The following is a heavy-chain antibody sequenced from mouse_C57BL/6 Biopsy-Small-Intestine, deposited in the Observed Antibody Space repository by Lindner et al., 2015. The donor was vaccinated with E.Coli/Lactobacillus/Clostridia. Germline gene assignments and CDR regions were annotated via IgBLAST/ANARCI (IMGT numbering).Heavy chain of an antibody. D-gene: IGHD1-1*01. V-gene: IGHV5-17*01. CDR3: ARLRLDY. Sequence: VQLQESGGGLVKPGGSLKLSCAASGFTFSDYGMHWVRQAPEKGLEWVAYISSGSSTIYYADTVKGRFTISRDNAKNTLFLQMTSLRSEDTAMYYCARLRLDYWGQGTTLTVSS. CDR2: ISSGSSTI. J-gene: IGHJ2*01. CDR1: GFTFSDYG.